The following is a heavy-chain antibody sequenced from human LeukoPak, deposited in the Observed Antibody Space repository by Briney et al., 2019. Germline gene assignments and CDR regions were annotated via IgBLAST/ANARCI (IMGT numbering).Heavy chain of an antibody. D-gene: IGHD1-26*01. CDR1: GGSISSYY. Sequence: PSETLSLTCTVPGGSISSYYGSWIRQPPGKGLEWIGYIYYSGSTNYNPSLKSRVTISVDTSKNQFSLKLSSVTAADTAVYYCARVGGSYGGAFDIWGQGTMVTVSS. V-gene: IGHV4-59*13. CDR3: ARVGGSYGGAFDI. CDR2: IYYSGST. J-gene: IGHJ3*02.